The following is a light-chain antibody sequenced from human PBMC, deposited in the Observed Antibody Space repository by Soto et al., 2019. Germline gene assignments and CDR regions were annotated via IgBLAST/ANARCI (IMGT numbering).Light chain of an antibody. J-gene: IGLJ3*02. CDR3: CSYAGSRTFV. CDR2: EGT. V-gene: IGLV2-23*01. Sequence: ALTQPASVSGSPEQSITISCTGTSSDVGAYNLVSWYQQHPGKAPRLIIYEGTKRPSGISHRFSGSKSDNTASLTISGLRAEDEAHYHCCSYAGSRTFVFGGGTKLTVL. CDR1: SSDVGAYNL.